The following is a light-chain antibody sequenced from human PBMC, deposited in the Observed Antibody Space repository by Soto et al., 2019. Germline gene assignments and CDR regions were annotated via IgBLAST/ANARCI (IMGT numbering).Light chain of an antibody. CDR1: ESVSSTY. V-gene: IGKV3-20*01. CDR3: QQYGSSPWT. CDR2: GAS. Sequence: EIVLTQSPGTLSLSPGERATLSCRASESVSSTYLAWYQQKPGQAPRLLIYGASSRVTGIPDRFSGSGSGTDFTLTISRLEPEDFAMYYCQQYGSSPWTFGQGTKVEIK. J-gene: IGKJ1*01.